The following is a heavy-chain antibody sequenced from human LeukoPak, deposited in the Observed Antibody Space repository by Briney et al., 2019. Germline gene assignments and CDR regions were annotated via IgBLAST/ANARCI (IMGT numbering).Heavy chain of an antibody. Sequence: SETLSLTCTVSGGSISTYYWSWIRQPPGKGLEWIGNIYYTGSTYYNPSLKSRVTISQDTSKNQFSLKLDSVTAADTAVYYCVKEGFWGRGTLVTVSS. CDR2: IYYTGST. CDR3: VKEGF. V-gene: IGHV4-59*12. CDR1: GGSISTYY. J-gene: IGHJ4*02.